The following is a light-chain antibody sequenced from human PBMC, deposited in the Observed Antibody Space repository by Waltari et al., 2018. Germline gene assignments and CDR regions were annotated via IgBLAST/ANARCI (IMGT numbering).Light chain of an antibody. Sequence: DIVMTQSPDSLAVSLGERATINCKSSQSVLYTSNNKNYLAWYQQKPGQPPKLLIYCASTRVSGVPDRFSGSGSGTDFTLTISSLQAEDVAVYHCQQYHSSPSFGQGTRLEIK. CDR3: QQYHSSPS. CDR1: QSVLYTSNNKNY. CDR2: CAS. V-gene: IGKV4-1*01. J-gene: IGKJ5*01.